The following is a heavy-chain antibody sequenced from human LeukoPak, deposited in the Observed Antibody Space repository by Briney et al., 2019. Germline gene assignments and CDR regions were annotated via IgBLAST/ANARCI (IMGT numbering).Heavy chain of an antibody. CDR2: INPNSGGT. Sequence: ASVKVSCKASGYTFTGYYMHWVRQAPGQGLEWIGRINPNSGGTNYAQKFQGRVTMTRDTSISTAYMELSRLRSDDTAVYYCARPAAGSVNWFDPWGQGTLVTVSS. D-gene: IGHD6-13*01. J-gene: IGHJ5*02. CDR3: ARPAAGSVNWFDP. CDR1: GYTFTGYY. V-gene: IGHV1-2*06.